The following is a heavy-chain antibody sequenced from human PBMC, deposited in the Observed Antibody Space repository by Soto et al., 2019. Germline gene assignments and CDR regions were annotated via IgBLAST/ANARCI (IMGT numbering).Heavy chain of an antibody. CDR2: VNPNSGGT. Sequence: ASVKVSCKASGYTFTGYYMHWVRQAPGQGLEWMGWVNPNSGGTNYAQKFQGWVTMTRDTSISTAYMELSRLRSDDTAVYYCARERCSGGSCYSLSFDIWGQGTMVTVSS. CDR3: ARERCSGGSCYSLSFDI. J-gene: IGHJ3*02. V-gene: IGHV1-2*04. D-gene: IGHD2-15*01. CDR1: GYTFTGYY.